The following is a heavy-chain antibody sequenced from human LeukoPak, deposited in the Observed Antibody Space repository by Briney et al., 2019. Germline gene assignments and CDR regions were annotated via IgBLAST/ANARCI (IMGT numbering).Heavy chain of an antibody. Sequence: SETLSLTCTVSGGSISSYYWSWIRQPPGKGLEWIGYIYYSGSTNYNPSLKSRVTISVDTSKNQFSLKLRSVTAADTAVYYCARDHQGTYFDFWSGSKANYYYYMDVWGKGTTVTVSS. D-gene: IGHD3-3*01. J-gene: IGHJ6*03. CDR2: IYYSGST. V-gene: IGHV4-59*12. CDR3: ARDHQGTYFDFWSGSKANYYYYMDV. CDR1: GGSISSYY.